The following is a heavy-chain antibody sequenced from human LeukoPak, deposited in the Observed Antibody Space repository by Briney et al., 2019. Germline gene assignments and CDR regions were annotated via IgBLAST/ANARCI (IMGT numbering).Heavy chain of an antibody. Sequence: PSETLSLTCTVSGXSISSSSYYWGWIRQPPGKGLEWIGSIYYSGSTYYNPSLKSRVTISVDTSKNQFSLKLSSVTAADTAVYYCASMTGYYNAWFDPWGQGTLVTVSS. D-gene: IGHD3-9*01. V-gene: IGHV4-39*01. CDR2: IYYSGST. CDR3: ASMTGYYNAWFDP. CDR1: GXSISSSSYY. J-gene: IGHJ5*02.